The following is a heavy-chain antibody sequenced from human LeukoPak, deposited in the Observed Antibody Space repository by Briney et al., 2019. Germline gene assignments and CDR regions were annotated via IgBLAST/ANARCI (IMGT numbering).Heavy chain of an antibody. CDR1: GYTFSSYD. Sequence: ASVKVSCKASGYTFSSYDINWVRQATGQGLEWMGWMNPNSGNTNYAQKLQGRVTMTTDTSTSTAYMELRSLRSDDTAVYYCARLMPLVPAAMFYYFDYWGQGTLVTVSS. CDR3: ARLMPLVPAAMFYYFDY. D-gene: IGHD2-2*01. CDR2: MNPNSGNT. V-gene: IGHV1-18*01. J-gene: IGHJ4*02.